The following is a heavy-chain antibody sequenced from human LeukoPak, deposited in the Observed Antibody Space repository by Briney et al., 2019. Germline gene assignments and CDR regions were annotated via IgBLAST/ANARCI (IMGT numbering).Heavy chain of an antibody. V-gene: IGHV3-30*18. CDR2: ISYDGSNK. D-gene: IGHD3-16*01. CDR1: GFTFSSYG. Sequence: PGRSLRLSCAASGFTFSSYGMHWVRQAPGKGLEWVAVISYDGSNKYYADSVKGRFTISRDNSKNTLYLQMNRLRAADTAVYYCAKFMMVDAFDIWGQGTMVTVSS. CDR3: AKFMMVDAFDI. J-gene: IGHJ3*02.